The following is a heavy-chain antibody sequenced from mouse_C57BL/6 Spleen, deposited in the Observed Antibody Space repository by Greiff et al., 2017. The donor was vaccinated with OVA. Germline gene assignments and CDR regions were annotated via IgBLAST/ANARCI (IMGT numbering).Heavy chain of an antibody. CDR1: GYSITSGYY. D-gene: IGHD2-1*01. CDR3: ARAGNYEDY. V-gene: IGHV3-6*01. CDR2: ISYDGSN. Sequence: EVQLQESGPGLVKPSQSLSLTCSVTGYSITSGYYWNWIRQFPGNKLEWMGYISYDGSNKYNPSLKNRISITRDTSKNQFFLKLNSVTTEDTATYYCARAGNYEDYWGQGTTLTVSS. J-gene: IGHJ2*01.